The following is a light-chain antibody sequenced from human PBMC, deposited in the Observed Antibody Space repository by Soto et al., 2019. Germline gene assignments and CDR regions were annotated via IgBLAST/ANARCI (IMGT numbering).Light chain of an antibody. J-gene: IGKJ4*01. CDR3: QQYYGAPVT. CDR2: WAS. CDR1: QSILDRSKNKYY. Sequence: DIVMTQSPDSLAVSLGERATFNCKSSQSILDRSKNKYYLAWYQQKSGQPPKLLIYWASLREPGVPDRFTGSGSGTDFTLTISSLQAEDVAVYYCQQYYGAPVTFGGGTKVEI. V-gene: IGKV4-1*01.